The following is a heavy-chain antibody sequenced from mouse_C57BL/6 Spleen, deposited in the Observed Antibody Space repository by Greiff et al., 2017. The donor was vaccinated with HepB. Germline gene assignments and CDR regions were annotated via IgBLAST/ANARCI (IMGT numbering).Heavy chain of an antibody. CDR1: GYTFTSYG. V-gene: IGHV1-81*01. CDR3: ARGCAYDEEGYAMDY. Sequence: QVQLQQSGAELARPGASVKLSCKASGYTFTSYGISWVKQRTGQGLEWIGEIYPRSGNTYYNEKFKGKATLTADKSSSTAYMELRSRTSADSAVYFGARGCAYDEEGYAMDYWGQGTSVTVSS. CDR2: IYPRSGNT. D-gene: IGHD2-12*01. J-gene: IGHJ4*01.